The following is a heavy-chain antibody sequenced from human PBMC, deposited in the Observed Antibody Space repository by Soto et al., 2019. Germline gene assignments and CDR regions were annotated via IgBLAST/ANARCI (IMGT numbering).Heavy chain of an antibody. CDR1: GYSFTTYW. CDR2: IYPGDSDT. Sequence: PXESLKISCNGSGYSFTTYWITWVRQMPGKGLEWMGIIYPGDSDTRDSPSFQGQVTISADTSTNTAYLQWSSLKASDTAIYYCARLPQLLWSGALTSRAYYFNSWGPGTLVTVSS. J-gene: IGHJ4*02. D-gene: IGHD3-10*01. CDR3: ARLPQLLWSGALTSRAYYFNS. V-gene: IGHV5-51*01.